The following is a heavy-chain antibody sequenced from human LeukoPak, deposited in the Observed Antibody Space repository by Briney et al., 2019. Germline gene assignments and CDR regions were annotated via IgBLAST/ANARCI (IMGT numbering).Heavy chain of an antibody. V-gene: IGHV1-69*08. CDR2: IIHCLGTT. D-gene: IGHD3/OR15-3a*01. Sequence: ASVTVSCKASGCTFSNDPVSWVRQPPGEGLKWMGRIIHCLGTTNYAHNFQGRVTITADQDTQTAYMELRSLRSEDTAVYFCARGPSSDLRTGFFFGYFDDWGQGTLITVSS. J-gene: IGHJ4*02. CDR3: ARGPSSDLRTGFFFGYFDD. CDR1: GCTFSNDP.